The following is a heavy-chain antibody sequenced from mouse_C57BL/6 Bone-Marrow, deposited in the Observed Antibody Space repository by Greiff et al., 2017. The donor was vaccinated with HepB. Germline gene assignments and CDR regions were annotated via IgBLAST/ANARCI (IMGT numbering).Heavy chain of an antibody. V-gene: IGHV1-63*01. CDR1: GYTFTNYW. CDR3: ARKSRYYAMDD. CDR2: IYPGGGYT. J-gene: IGHJ4*01. Sequence: QVQLQQSGAELVRPGTSVKMSCKASGYTFTNYWIGWAKQRPGHGLEWIGDIYPGGGYTNYNEKFKGKATLTADKSSSTTYMQFSSLTSEDSAIYYSARKSRYYAMDDWGQGTSVTVSS.